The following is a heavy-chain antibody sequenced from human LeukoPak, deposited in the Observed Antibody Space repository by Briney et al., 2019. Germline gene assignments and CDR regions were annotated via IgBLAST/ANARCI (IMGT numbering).Heavy chain of an antibody. V-gene: IGHV4-39*07. CDR2: INHSGST. CDR3: ARVAAAGTGIFVTFYYSMDI. CDR1: GVSISSSNSY. Sequence: SETLSLTCTVSGVSISSSNSYWGWIRQPPGKGLGWIGEINHSGSTNYNPSLKSRVTISVDTSKNQFSLKLSSVTAADTAVYYCARVAAAGTGIFVTFYYSMDIWGKGTTVTISS. J-gene: IGHJ6*03. D-gene: IGHD6-13*01.